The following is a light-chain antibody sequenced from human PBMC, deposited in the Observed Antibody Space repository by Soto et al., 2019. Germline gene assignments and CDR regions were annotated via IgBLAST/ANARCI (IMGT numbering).Light chain of an antibody. CDR1: SSDVGNYNL. Sequence: QSALTQPAAVSGSPGQSITISCTGTSSDVGNYNLVSWYQQYPGKAPKLMIYATSKRPSGVSDRFSGSKSGNTASLTISGLQAEDEADYYCFSYAGNSIYVFGTGTKLTVL. J-gene: IGLJ1*01. CDR3: FSYAGNSIYV. CDR2: ATS. V-gene: IGLV2-23*01.